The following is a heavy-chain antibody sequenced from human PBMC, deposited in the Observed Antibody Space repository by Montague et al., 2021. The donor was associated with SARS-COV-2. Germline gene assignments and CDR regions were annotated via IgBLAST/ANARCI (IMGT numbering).Heavy chain of an antibody. CDR3: ARGGHSSSWYYHYGMDV. CDR1: GFTVSSNY. V-gene: IGHV3-53*01. Sequence: SLRLSCVASGFTVSSNYMSWVRQAPGKGLEWVSVIYSGGSTYYAYSVXGRFTISRDNSKNTLYLQMNSLRAEDTAVYYCARGGHSSSWYYHYGMDVWGQGTTVTVSS. J-gene: IGHJ6*02. CDR2: IYSGGST. D-gene: IGHD6-13*01.